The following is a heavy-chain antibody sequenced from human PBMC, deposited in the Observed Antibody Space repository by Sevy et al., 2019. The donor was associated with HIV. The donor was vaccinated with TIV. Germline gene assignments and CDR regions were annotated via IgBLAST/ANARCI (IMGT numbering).Heavy chain of an antibody. CDR3: ATDPFSVTSSNDYMDV. Sequence: GGCLSLSCAASGFTFSKYWMSWVRQAPGKGLEWVDNIQEDGSGKYYVDSVKGRFTISRDNAKNSLYLQMNSLRAEDTAVYYCATDPFSVTSSNDYMDVWGKGTTVTVSS. CDR1: GFTFSKYW. CDR2: IQEDGSGK. D-gene: IGHD4-17*01. J-gene: IGHJ6*03. V-gene: IGHV3-7*01.